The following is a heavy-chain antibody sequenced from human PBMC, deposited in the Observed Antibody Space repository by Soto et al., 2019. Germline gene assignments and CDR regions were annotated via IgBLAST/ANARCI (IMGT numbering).Heavy chain of an antibody. CDR1: GFTFGGYG. CDR2: ISSNSDDT. Sequence: PGGSLRLSCAASGFTFGGYGMSWVRQAPGKGLEWVSAISSNSDDTVYADSVKGRFIISRDNSKKTLYLQMNSLRAEDTAIYYCARELRSWIEFMWVMWGQGTLVTVSS. J-gene: IGHJ4*02. CDR3: ARELRSWIEFMWVM. D-gene: IGHD1-1*01. V-gene: IGHV3-23*01.